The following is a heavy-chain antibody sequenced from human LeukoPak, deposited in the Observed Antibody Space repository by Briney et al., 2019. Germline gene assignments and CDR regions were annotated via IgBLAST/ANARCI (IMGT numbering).Heavy chain of an antibody. V-gene: IGHV4-34*01. CDR1: GGSFSGYY. CDR2: INHSGST. D-gene: IGHD1-7*01. CDR3: ARTAGNWNYGVDY. Sequence: SETLSLTCAVYGGSFSGYYWSWIRQPPGKGLEWIGEINHSGSTNYNPSLKSRVTISVDTSKYQSSLKLSSVTAADTAVYYCARTAGNWNYGVDYWGQGTLVTVSS. J-gene: IGHJ4*02.